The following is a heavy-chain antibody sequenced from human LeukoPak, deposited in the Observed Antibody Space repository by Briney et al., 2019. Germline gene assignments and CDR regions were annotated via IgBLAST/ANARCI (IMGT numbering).Heavy chain of an antibody. V-gene: IGHV3-23*01. CDR3: AKDRIPDGYYSIDS. CDR1: GFTFSTFA. J-gene: IGHJ4*02. D-gene: IGHD3-3*01. CDR2: IVGNGVTT. Sequence: SLSLSCAASGFTFSTFAMNWVRPAPGEGREWVSGIVGNGVTTYYAGSLKGRFTISRDNSKNSLYLQMNSLRVEDTPVYYCAKDRIPDGYYSIDSWGQGTLVTVSS.